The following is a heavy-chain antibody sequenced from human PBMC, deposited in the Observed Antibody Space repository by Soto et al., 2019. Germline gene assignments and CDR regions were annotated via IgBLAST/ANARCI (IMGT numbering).Heavy chain of an antibody. CDR2: INSDGSST. Sequence: ELQLVESWGGLFQPGGSLRLSCAASGFTLSSYWMHWVRKAPGKGLVWVSRINSDGSSTSYADSVKGRFTISRDNAKNTLYLQMNSLRAEDTAVYYCARGGRLNWYCDIWGRGTLVTVSS. V-gene: IGHV3-74*01. CDR1: GFTLSSYW. CDR3: ARGGRLNWYCDI. D-gene: IGHD1-26*01. J-gene: IGHJ2*01.